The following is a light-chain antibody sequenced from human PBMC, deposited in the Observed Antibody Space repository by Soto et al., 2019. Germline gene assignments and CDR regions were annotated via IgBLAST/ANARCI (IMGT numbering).Light chain of an antibody. CDR3: QQTYSTPGGA. CDR1: ESIRNN. J-gene: IGKJ1*01. V-gene: IGKV1-39*01. CDR2: AAS. Sequence: DIQMTQSPSSLSASVGDRVTITCRASESIRNNLNWYQQKPGKAPKLLIYAASTLQSGVPSRFSGGGSGTEFTLTIGSLQPEDFTTYYCQQTYSTPGGAFGQGTRVDIK.